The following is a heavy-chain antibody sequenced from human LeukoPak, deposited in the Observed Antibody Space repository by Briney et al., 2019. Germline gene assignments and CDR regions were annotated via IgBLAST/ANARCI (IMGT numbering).Heavy chain of an antibody. D-gene: IGHD6-13*01. CDR3: ARAGGSWFPTIDY. J-gene: IGHJ4*02. V-gene: IGHV4-59*01. CDR1: GGSISSYY. CDR2: IYYSGST. Sequence: SETLSLTCTVSGGSISSYYWSCIRQPPGKGLEWIGYIYYSGSTNYNPSLKSRVTISVDTSKNQFSLKLSSVTAADTAVYYCARAGGSWFPTIDYWGQGTLVTVSS.